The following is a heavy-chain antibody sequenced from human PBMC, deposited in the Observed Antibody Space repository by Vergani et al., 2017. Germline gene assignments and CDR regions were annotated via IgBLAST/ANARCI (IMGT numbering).Heavy chain of an antibody. J-gene: IGHJ6*02. CDR1: GFTFNQYG. V-gene: IGHV3-23*04. CDR3: AKGNDRYGMDV. CDR2: ISGSGGST. D-gene: IGHD2-8*01. Sequence: VQLVESGGGVVQPGRSLRLSCAASGFTFNQYGMHWVRQAPGKGLEWVSAISGSGGSTYYADSVKGRFTISRDNSKNTLYLQMNSLRAEDTAVYYCAKGNDRYGMDVWGQGTTVTVSS.